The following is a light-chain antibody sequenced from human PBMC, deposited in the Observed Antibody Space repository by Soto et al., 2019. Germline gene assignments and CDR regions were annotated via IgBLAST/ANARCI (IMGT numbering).Light chain of an antibody. J-gene: IGLJ2*01. CDR2: EVS. CDR1: SSDVGGYNY. V-gene: IGLV2-14*01. CDR3: SSYTSSSTLVV. Sequence: QSALTQPASVSGSPGQSITISCTGTSSDVGGYNYVSWYQQHPGKAPKLMIYEVSNRPSGVSNRFSGSKSGNTASLIISGLQAEDDGDYYCSSYTSSSTLVVFGGGTKLTVL.